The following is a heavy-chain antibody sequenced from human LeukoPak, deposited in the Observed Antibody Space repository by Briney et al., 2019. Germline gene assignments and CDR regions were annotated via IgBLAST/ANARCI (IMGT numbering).Heavy chain of an antibody. Sequence: GGSLRLSCAASGFAFSSYWMHWVRQAPGMGLVWVSRINTDGSITNYADSLKGRFTISRDNAKNTLYLQMNSLRVEDTAVYYCARAEGYNTIPHSWGQGTLVTVSS. CDR3: ARAEGYNTIPHS. D-gene: IGHD5-24*01. CDR2: INTDGSIT. CDR1: GFAFSSYW. J-gene: IGHJ4*02. V-gene: IGHV3-74*01.